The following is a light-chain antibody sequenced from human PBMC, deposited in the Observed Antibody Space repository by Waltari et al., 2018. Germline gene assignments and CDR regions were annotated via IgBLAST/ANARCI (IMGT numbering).Light chain of an antibody. CDR1: SSDVGAYNY. CDR2: DVS. V-gene: IGLV2-14*03. CDR3: ISYTTSDTMI. Sequence: QSALTQPASVSGSPGQSLTISCHGPSSDVGAYNYVSWYQQHPGKVPKLIIYDVSHRPSGVSFRFSGSKSDNTASLTISGLQAEDEADYYCISYTTSDTMIFGGGTKLTVL. J-gene: IGLJ2*01.